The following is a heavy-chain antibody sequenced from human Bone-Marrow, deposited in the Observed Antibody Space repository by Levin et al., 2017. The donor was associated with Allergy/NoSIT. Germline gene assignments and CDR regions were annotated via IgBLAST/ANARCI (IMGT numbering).Heavy chain of an antibody. CDR1: GGSISSGGYY. CDR3: ARVPFGVGSGWYEWGAFDI. V-gene: IGHV4-31*03. CDR2: IYYSGST. J-gene: IGHJ3*02. Sequence: SETLSLTCTVSGGSISSGGYYWSWIRQHPGKGLEWIGYIYYSGSTYYNPSLKSRVTISVDTSKNQFSLKLSSVTAADTAVYYCARVPFGVGSGWYEWGAFDIWGQGTMVTVSS. D-gene: IGHD6-19*01.